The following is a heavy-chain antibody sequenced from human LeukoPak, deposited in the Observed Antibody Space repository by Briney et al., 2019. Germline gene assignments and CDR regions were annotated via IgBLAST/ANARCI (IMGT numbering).Heavy chain of an antibody. CDR3: ARDRVRIASYYFDS. Sequence: GRSLRLSCAASGFSFSTYAIHWVRQAPGKGLEWVAVISYDGRDKHHVDSVKGRFIIPRDNSKNTLYLQMNSLRAEDTAVYYCARDRVRIASYYFDSWGQGTLVTVSS. D-gene: IGHD6-13*01. J-gene: IGHJ4*02. CDR2: ISYDGRDK. V-gene: IGHV3-30*04. CDR1: GFSFSTYA.